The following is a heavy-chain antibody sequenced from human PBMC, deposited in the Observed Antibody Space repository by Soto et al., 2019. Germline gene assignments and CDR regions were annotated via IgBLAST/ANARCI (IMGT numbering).Heavy chain of an antibody. J-gene: IGHJ4*02. CDR2: ISRHNGNT. D-gene: IGHD3-10*01. Sequence: ASVKVSCKASGGTFSSYAISWVRQAPGQGLEWMGWISRHNGNTNYAQKFQGRVTTTTDASTSTAYMELRSLRSDDTAVYYCARDLDGSGSYYTDYWGQGTLVTVSS. CDR1: GGTFSSYA. V-gene: IGHV1-18*01. CDR3: ARDLDGSGSYYTDY.